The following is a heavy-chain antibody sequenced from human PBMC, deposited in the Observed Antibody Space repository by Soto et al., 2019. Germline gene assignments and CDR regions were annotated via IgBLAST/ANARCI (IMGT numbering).Heavy chain of an antibody. V-gene: IGHV4-39*01. Sequence: PSETLSLTCTVSGGSISSSSYYWGWIRQPPGKGLEWIGSIYYSGSTYYNPSLKSRVTISVDTSKNQFSLKLSSVTAADTAVYYCGRGLYDYCGYRAGWGQGTLVTVSS. CDR1: GGSISSSSYY. J-gene: IGHJ4*02. D-gene: IGHD3-22*01. CDR2: IYYSGST. CDR3: GRGLYDYCGYRAG.